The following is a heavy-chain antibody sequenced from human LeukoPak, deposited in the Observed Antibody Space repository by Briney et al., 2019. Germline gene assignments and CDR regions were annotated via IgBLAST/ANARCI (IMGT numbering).Heavy chain of an antibody. CDR2: ISYDGSNK. CDR1: GFTFSSYA. V-gene: IGHV3-30*04. CDR3: ARVPDYYDSSGFDY. Sequence: GRSLRLSCAASGFTFSSYAMHWVRQAPGKGLEWVAVISYDGSNKYYADSVKGRFTISRDNSKNTLYLQMNSLRAEDTAVYYCARVPDYYDSSGFDYWGQETLVTVSS. D-gene: IGHD3-22*01. J-gene: IGHJ4*02.